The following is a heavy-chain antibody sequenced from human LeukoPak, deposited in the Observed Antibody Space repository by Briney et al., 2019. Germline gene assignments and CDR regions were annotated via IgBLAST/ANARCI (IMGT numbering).Heavy chain of an antibody. CDR2: MNPNSGNT. CDR1: GYTFTSYD. Sequence: GASVKVSCKASGYTFTSYDINWVRQATGQGLEWMGWMNPNSGNTGYAQKFQGRVTMTRNTSISTDYMELSSLRSEDTAVYYCARGFRYCSSTSCYPYWGQGTLVTVSS. J-gene: IGHJ4*02. D-gene: IGHD2-2*01. V-gene: IGHV1-8*01. CDR3: ARGFRYCSSTSCYPY.